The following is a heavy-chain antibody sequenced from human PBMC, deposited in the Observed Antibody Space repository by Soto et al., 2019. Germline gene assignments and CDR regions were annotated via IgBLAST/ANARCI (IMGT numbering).Heavy chain of an antibody. CDR2: ISAYNGNT. CDR1: GYPFTTYS. V-gene: IGHV1-18*04. CDR3: AREAFGVHISWFDP. J-gene: IGHJ5*02. Sequence: QVQLVQSGTEVKKPGASLKVSCKPSGYPFTTYSITWVRQAPGQGLEWMGWISAYNGNTNYAQKLQGRVTMTTDTSTSTAYMELRSLRSDDTAVYYCAREAFGVHISWFDPWGQGTLVTVSS. D-gene: IGHD2-21*01.